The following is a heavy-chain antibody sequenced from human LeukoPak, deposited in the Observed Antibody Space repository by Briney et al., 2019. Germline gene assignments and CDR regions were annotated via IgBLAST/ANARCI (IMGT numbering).Heavy chain of an antibody. J-gene: IGHJ4*02. V-gene: IGHV1-2*02. CDR3: ARFPETYYYDSSEDYFDY. CDR2: INPNSGDT. CDR1: EFTFTGSY. D-gene: IGHD3-22*01. Sequence: ASVKVSFKASEFTFTGSYMHWVRQAPGQGLEWMGWINPNSGDTNYAQKFQGRVTMTWDTSISTAYMELSRLRSDDTAVYYCARFPETYYYDSSEDYFDYWGQGTLVTVSS.